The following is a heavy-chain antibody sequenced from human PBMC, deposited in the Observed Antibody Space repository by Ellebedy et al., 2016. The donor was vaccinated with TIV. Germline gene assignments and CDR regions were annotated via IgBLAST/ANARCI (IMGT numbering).Heavy chain of an antibody. J-gene: IGHJ4*02. CDR2: IKQDGGEK. CDR3: ARTLGSGSCY. D-gene: IGHD6-19*01. CDR1: GFTFSSHW. Sequence: GGSLRLXCAASGFTFSSHWMHWVRQAPGKGLEWVANIKQDGGEKYYVDSVKGRFTISRDNAKNSLYLQMNVLRAEDTAVYYCARTLGSGSCYWGQGTLVTVSS. V-gene: IGHV3-7*01.